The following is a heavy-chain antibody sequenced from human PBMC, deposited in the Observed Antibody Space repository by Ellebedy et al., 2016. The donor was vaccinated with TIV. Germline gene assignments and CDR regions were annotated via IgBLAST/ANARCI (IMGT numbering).Heavy chain of an antibody. V-gene: IGHV3-7*01. J-gene: IGHJ5*02. CDR2: IYQDGSDQ. D-gene: IGHD4-17*01. Sequence: PGGSLRLSCAASGFSFRSYWMSRVRQAPGKGLEWVANIYQDGSDQYYVDSVKGRFTISRDNANKSLFRQMNSRRVEGTAVYYCARRGSYGDYAVQVNSWFDTWGQGTLVTVSS. CDR1: GFSFRSYW. CDR3: ARRGSYGDYAVQVNSWFDT.